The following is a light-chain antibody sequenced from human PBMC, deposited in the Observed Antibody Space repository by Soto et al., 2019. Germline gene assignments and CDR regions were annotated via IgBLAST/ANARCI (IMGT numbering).Light chain of an antibody. Sequence: QSVLTQPASVSGSPGQSITISCTGTSSDVGSYNLVSWYQQHPGKASKLMIYEGSKRPSGVSNRFSGSKSGNTASLTISGLQAEDEADYYCCSYAGSSTLVFGGGTTLTVL. V-gene: IGLV2-23*01. J-gene: IGLJ2*01. CDR2: EGS. CDR1: SSDVGSYNL. CDR3: CSYAGSSTLV.